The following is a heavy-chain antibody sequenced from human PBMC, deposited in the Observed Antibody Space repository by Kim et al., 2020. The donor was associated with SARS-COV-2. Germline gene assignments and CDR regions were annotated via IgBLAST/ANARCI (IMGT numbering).Heavy chain of an antibody. V-gene: IGHV3-43*02. CDR3: AKDTNYYGSGSHPPPAFDI. CDR1: GFTFDDYA. J-gene: IGHJ3*02. D-gene: IGHD3-10*01. CDR2: ISGDGGST. Sequence: GGSLRLSCAASGFTFDDYAMHWVRQAPGKGLEWVSLISGDGGSTYYADSVKGRFTISRHNSKNSLYLQMNSLRTEDTALYYCAKDTNYYGSGSHPPPAFDIWGQGTMVTVSS.